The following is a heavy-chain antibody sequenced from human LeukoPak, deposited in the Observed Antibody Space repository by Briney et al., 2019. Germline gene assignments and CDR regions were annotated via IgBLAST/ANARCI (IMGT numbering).Heavy chain of an antibody. J-gene: IGHJ4*02. CDR3: ARAFGSGSQVINYFDF. D-gene: IGHD3-10*01. CDR1: RFTFITYW. Sequence: PGESLRLCCAAYRFTFITYWMHWVRQAPGKGLVWVSSINSDGSTTTYADSVKGRFTISRDNAKNMVYLQMNSLRAEDTAVYYCARAFGSGSQVINYFDFWGQGTLVTVSS. CDR2: INSDGSTT. V-gene: IGHV3-74*01.